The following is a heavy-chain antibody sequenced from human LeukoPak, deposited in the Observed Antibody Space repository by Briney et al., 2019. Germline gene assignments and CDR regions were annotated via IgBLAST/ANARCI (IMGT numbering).Heavy chain of an antibody. J-gene: IGHJ1*01. CDR1: GGSFSGYY. Sequence: SETLSLTCAVYGGSFSGYYWSWIRQPAGKGLEWIGRIYTSGRTNSNPSPKSQVTISVDTSKHQFSLKLSPVAAADTAGYDCATPYYYPQGYFQHWGQGTLVTVSS. V-gene: IGHV4-59*10. D-gene: IGHD3-10*01. CDR2: IYTSGRT. CDR3: ATPYYYPQGYFQH.